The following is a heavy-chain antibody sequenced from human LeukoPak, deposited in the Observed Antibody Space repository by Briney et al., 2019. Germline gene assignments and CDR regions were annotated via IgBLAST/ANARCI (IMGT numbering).Heavy chain of an antibody. Sequence: GASVKVSCKASGYTFTSYDINWVRQAAGQGLEWMGWVNPKSGNTDYAQKFQGRVAMTRDTSISTAYMELSSLRSEDTAVYYCARGRGGGTIDYWGLGTLVTVSS. J-gene: IGHJ4*02. V-gene: IGHV1-8*01. CDR3: ARGRGGGTIDY. CDR1: GYTFTSYD. CDR2: VNPKSGNT. D-gene: IGHD2-15*01.